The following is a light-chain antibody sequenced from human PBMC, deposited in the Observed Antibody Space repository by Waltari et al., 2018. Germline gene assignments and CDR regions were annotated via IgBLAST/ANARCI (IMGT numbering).Light chain of an antibody. CDR1: QMINTF. CDR3: QQTSSIPVT. Sequence: DIQMTQSPSSLSAVVGDRVTINCRASQMINTFLNWYQQKPGNAPKLLIYAVSNSQTGVPSRFSGSGSETDFTLTIHNLQPEDFATYYCQQTSSIPVTFGGGTTVEMK. V-gene: IGKV1-39*01. CDR2: AVS. J-gene: IGKJ4*01.